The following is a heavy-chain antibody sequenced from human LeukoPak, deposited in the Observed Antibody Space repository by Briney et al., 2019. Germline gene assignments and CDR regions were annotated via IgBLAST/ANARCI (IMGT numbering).Heavy chain of an antibody. D-gene: IGHD3-16*01. Sequence: GGSLRLSCATSGFPFSDFSMSWVRQAPGKGLECVSVLYSGGITNYADSVKGRFTISRDNSKNTLFLHMTSLTTEDTAIYYCARSTITSGGGVDYWGQGTLVFVSS. V-gene: IGHV3-66*02. CDR1: GFPFSDFS. J-gene: IGHJ4*02. CDR3: ARSTITSGGGVDY. CDR2: LYSGGIT.